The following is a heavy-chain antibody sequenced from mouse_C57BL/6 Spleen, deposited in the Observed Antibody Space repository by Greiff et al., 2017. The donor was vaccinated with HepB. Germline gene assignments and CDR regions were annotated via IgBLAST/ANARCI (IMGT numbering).Heavy chain of an antibody. Sequence: EVKLVESGGGLVQPGGSLKLSCAASGFSFSAYYMYWVRQTPEKRLEWVAYISNGGGSTYYPDTIKGRFTISRDNAKNTLYLQMSRLKSEDTAMYYCASVYDFSWFTYWGQGTLVTVSA. V-gene: IGHV5-12*01. J-gene: IGHJ3*01. D-gene: IGHD2-4*01. CDR3: ASVYDFSWFTY. CDR1: GFSFSAYY. CDR2: ISNGGGST.